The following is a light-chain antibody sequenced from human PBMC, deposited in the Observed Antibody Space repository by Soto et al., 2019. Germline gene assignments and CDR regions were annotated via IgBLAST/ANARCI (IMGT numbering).Light chain of an antibody. J-gene: IGLJ3*02. Sequence: QSVLTQPPSVSGAPGQRVTISCTGSSSNIGAGYDVHWYQQLPGTAPKLLIYGNSNRPSGVPDRFSGSKSGTSASLAITGLQAEDEADYFCQCYARRLSGLWVFGVGTQLTVL. CDR1: SSNIGAGYD. CDR3: QCYARRLSGLWV. CDR2: GNS. V-gene: IGLV1-40*01.